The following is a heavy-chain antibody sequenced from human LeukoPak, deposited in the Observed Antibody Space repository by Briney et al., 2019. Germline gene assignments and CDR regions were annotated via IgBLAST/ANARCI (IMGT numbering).Heavy chain of an antibody. CDR1: GFTFSDYY. CDR3: ARRRDGDYVAYFDY. CDR2: IYYSGST. D-gene: IGHD4-17*01. V-gene: IGHV4-39*01. J-gene: IGHJ4*02. Sequence: GSLRPSCAASGFTFSDYYMSWIRQPPGKGLEWIGSIYYSGSTYYNPSLKSRVTISVDTSKNQFSLKLSSVTAADTAVYYCARRRDGDYVAYFDYWGQGTLVTVSS.